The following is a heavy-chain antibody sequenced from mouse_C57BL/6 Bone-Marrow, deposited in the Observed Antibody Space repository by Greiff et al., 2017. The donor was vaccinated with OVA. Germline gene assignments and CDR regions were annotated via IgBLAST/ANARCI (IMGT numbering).Heavy chain of an antibody. CDR1: GYSITSGYY. J-gene: IGHJ1*03. V-gene: IGHV3-6*01. CDR3: AWYFDD. Sequence: EVQLMESGPGLVKPSQSLSLTCSVTGYSITSGYYWNWIRQFPGNKLEWMGYISYDGSNNYNPSLKNRISITRDTSNSRLFLKLNSVTTEDTATYYCAWYFDDWGTGTTVTVSS. CDR2: ISYDGSN.